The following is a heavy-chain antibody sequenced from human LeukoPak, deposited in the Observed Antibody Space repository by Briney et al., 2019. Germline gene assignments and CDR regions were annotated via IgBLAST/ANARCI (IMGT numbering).Heavy chain of an antibody. CDR2: ISRSGSTR. D-gene: IGHD3-10*01. CDR1: GFTFSACE. V-gene: IGHV3-48*03. CDR3: ARVATMVRVPLDALDI. J-gene: IGHJ3*02. Sequence: GGSLRLSCAISGFTFSACELTWVRQAPGKGLEWVSYISRSGSTRYYADSVKGRFTISRDNAKNSLYLQMNSLRAEDTAVYYCARVATMVRVPLDALDIWGQGTLVSVSS.